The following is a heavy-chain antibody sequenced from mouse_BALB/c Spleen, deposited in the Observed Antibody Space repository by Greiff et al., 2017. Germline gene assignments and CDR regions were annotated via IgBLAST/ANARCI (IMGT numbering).Heavy chain of an antibody. Sequence: VQLQQSGAELVRPGSSVKISCKASGYAFSSYWMNWVKQRPGQGLEWIGQIYPGDGDTNYNGKFKGKATLTADKSSSTAYMQLSSLTSEDSAVYFCARSDGYPFAYWGQGTLVTVSA. V-gene: IGHV1-80*01. CDR3: ARSDGYPFAY. J-gene: IGHJ3*01. CDR1: GYAFSSYW. CDR2: IYPGDGDT. D-gene: IGHD2-3*01.